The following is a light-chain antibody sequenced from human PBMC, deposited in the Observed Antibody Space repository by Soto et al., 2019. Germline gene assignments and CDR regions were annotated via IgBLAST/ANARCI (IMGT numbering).Light chain of an antibody. CDR3: QRYDNV. J-gene: IGKJ5*01. V-gene: IGKV1-33*01. CDR2: EAS. CDR1: QDIRKY. Sequence: DLQMTQSPSSLSASVGDRVTITCQASQDIRKYLNWYQQKPGKAPKLLIYEASNLQTGVPSRFSGSGAGTDFTFTISSLQPEDIATYYCQRYDNVFGQGTRLEMK.